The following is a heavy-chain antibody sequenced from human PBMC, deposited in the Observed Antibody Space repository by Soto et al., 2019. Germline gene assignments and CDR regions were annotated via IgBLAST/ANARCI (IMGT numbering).Heavy chain of an antibody. Sequence: EVELVESGGGLVQPGGSLRLSCVDSGFTCSSYWMSWVRQAPVKGLEWVGNIKQDGSDENYVDSVKGRFNISRDNAKNSMYLQMNSLRAEDTAVYYCARIAASGRGWDVWGQGTTVVVSS. CDR3: ARIAASGRGWDV. V-gene: IGHV3-7*02. J-gene: IGHJ6*02. D-gene: IGHD6-13*01. CDR1: GFTCSSYW. CDR2: IKQDGSDE.